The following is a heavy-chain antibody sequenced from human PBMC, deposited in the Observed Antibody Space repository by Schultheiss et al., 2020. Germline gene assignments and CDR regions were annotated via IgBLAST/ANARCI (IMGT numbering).Heavy chain of an antibody. CDR1: GFTFSSYS. D-gene: IGHD3-3*01. Sequence: GGSLRLSCAASGFTFSSYSMNWVRQAPGKGLEWVSYISSSSSTIYYADSVKGRFTISRDNAKNSLYLQMNSLRAEDTAVYYCARDNYDFWSGSTNWFDPWGQGTLVTVSS. V-gene: IGHV3-48*01. CDR3: ARDNYDFWSGSTNWFDP. J-gene: IGHJ5*02. CDR2: ISSSSSTI.